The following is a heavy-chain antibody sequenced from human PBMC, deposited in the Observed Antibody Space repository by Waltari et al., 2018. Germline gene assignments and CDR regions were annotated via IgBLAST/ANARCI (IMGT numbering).Heavy chain of an antibody. J-gene: IGHJ4*02. CDR3: ATGGMQWLGNFDY. D-gene: IGHD6-19*01. Sequence: EVELVQAGAAVKKPGANVKISCKASGYTCTDYYMHWVQQAPGKGLERMGRVDPEDCETIYAEKFQGRVTITADTSTDTAYMELSSLRSEDTAVYYCATGGMQWLGNFDYWGQGTLVTVSS. V-gene: IGHV1-69-2*01. CDR2: VDPEDCET. CDR1: GYTCTDYY.